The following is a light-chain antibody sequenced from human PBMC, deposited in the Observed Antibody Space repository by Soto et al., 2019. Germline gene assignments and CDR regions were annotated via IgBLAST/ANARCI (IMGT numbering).Light chain of an antibody. CDR3: QQYSKWPIT. J-gene: IGKJ5*01. CDR2: GAS. Sequence: EIVMTQSPATLSVSPGEIATLSCRASQSVSSSYLAWYQQKPGQAPRLLIYGASSRATGIPDRFSGSGSGTDFTLTISRLEPDDVAVYYCQQYSKWPITFGQGTRREIK. CDR1: QSVSSSY. V-gene: IGKV3D-20*02.